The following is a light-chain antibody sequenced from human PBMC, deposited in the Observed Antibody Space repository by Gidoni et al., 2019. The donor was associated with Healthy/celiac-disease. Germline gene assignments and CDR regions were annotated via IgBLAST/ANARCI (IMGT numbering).Light chain of an antibody. J-gene: IGKJ1*01. V-gene: IGKV2-28*01. CDR2: LGS. CDR1: QSLLHSNGYNY. Sequence: DIVMTQPPLSLPVTPGEPASISCRSSQSLLHSNGYNYLDWYLQKPGQSPQLLIYLGSHRASGVPDTVSWSGSGPSFTLKNRQGGAEDVGVYYCMQALQTPWTFGQGTKVEIK. CDR3: MQALQTPWT.